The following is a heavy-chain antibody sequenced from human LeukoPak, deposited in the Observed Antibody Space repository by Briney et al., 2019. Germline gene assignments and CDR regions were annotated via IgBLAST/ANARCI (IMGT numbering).Heavy chain of an antibody. Sequence: SETLSLTCTVSGDSISSYYWSWIRQPPGKGLEWIGDIYTSGGTNYIPSLKGRVTISVDTSKNQFSLKLSSVTAADSAVYYCARPTRLSTSHDRYSLAYSGQGTLVTASP. V-gene: IGHV4-4*09. CDR3: ARPTRLSTSHDRYSLAY. D-gene: IGHD6-6*01. CDR2: IYTSGGT. J-gene: IGHJ4*02. CDR1: GDSISSYY.